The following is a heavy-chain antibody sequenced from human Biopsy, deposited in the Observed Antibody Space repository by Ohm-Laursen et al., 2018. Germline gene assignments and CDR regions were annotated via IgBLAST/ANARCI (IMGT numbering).Heavy chain of an antibody. CDR2: VSGSGTTI. J-gene: IGHJ4*02. V-gene: IGHV3-11*01. Sequence: SLRLPCAASGFTFSDYYMSWIRQAPGKGLEWLSYVSGSGTTIFYADSVKGRFTVSRDNAKNSLYLQMNSLTVEDTAVYYCARDGVGSYHDYWGQGTLVTASS. D-gene: IGHD3-16*02. CDR1: GFTFSDYY. CDR3: ARDGVGSYHDY.